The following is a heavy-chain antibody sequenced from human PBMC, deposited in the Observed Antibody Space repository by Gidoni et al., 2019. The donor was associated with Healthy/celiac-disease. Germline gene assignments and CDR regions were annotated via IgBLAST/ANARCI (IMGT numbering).Heavy chain of an antibody. D-gene: IGHD4-17*01. CDR2: INHSGST. V-gene: IGHV4-34*01. CDR3: ARGTDYGDYSQDGYPTHSRYNWFDP. CDR1: GGSFSGYY. Sequence: QVQLQQWGAGLLKPSETLSLTCAVYGGSFSGYYWSWIRQPPGKGLEWIGEINHSGSTNYNPSLKSRVTISVDTSKNQFSLKLSSVTAADTAVYYCARGTDYGDYSQDGYPTHSRYNWFDPWGQGTLVTVSS. J-gene: IGHJ5*02.